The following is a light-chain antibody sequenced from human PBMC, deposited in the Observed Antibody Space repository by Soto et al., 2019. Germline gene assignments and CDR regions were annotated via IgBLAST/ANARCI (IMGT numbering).Light chain of an antibody. V-gene: IGKV3-20*01. CDR3: QHYGDSSWT. CDR2: GVS. CDR1: QSVSSTL. J-gene: IGKJ1*01. Sequence: ELVLTQSPVALSLSSGERATLSCRASQSVSSTLFTWYQQKPGQAPRLLIYGVSSRATGIQDRFSGSGSGTDFTLTISRVEHDYFAGDFCQHYGDSSWTCGQGSRVEIK.